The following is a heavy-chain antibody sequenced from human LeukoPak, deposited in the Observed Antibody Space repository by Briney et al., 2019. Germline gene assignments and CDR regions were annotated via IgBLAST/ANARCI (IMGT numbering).Heavy chain of an antibody. CDR2: IKQDGSEN. V-gene: IGHV3-7*05. CDR1: GFTFGDYW. Sequence: GGSLRLSCEASGFTFGDYWMTRVRQAPGKGLEGVANIKQDGSENHYVDSVKGRFTISRDNAKNSLYLQMNSLRAEDTAVYYCATYWRHFDWLLSDTWGLGTMVTVSS. D-gene: IGHD3-9*01. J-gene: IGHJ3*02. CDR3: ATYWRHFDWLLSDT.